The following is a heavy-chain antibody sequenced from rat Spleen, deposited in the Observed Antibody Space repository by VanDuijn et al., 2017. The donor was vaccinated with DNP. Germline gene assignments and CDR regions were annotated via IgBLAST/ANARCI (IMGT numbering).Heavy chain of an antibody. Sequence: EVQLVESGGVLVQPGRSLKLSCAASGFTFSAYYMAWVRQAPAKGLEWVAYIGSAAYAPYYGDSVKGRFTISRDNAKSTLYLQMNSLRSEDMATYYCVRWNSGHFDYWGQGVMVTVSS. D-gene: IGHD4-3*01. CDR1: GFTFSAYY. CDR2: IGSAAYAP. CDR3: VRWNSGHFDY. V-gene: IGHV5-22*01. J-gene: IGHJ2*01.